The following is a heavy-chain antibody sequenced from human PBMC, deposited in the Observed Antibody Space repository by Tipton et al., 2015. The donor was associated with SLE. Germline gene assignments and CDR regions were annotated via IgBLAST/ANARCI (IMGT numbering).Heavy chain of an antibody. Sequence: QLVQSGAEVKKPGSSVKVSCKASGGTLRSYDISWVRQAPGQGPEWMGWISANHGNTNYAQKFQGRVTMTTDTSTTTAYMELRSLRSDDTAVYYCARSITIFGVVIISHYFDYWGPGTLVTVSS. J-gene: IGHJ4*02. CDR2: ISANHGNT. V-gene: IGHV1-18*01. D-gene: IGHD3-3*01. CDR1: GGTLRSYD. CDR3: ARSITIFGVVIISHYFDY.